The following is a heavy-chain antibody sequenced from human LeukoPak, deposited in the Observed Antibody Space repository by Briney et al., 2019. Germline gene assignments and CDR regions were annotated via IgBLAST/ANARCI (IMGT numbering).Heavy chain of an antibody. CDR3: ATHSPEWRYSGYYNYYYMDV. Sequence: GASVKVSCKASGYTFTSYGISWVRQAPGQGLEWMGWISAYNGNTNYAQKLQGRVTMTTDTSTSTAYMELRSLRSEDTAVYFCATHSPEWRYSGYYNYYYMDVWGSGTTVTVSS. V-gene: IGHV1-18*01. CDR2: ISAYNGNT. CDR1: GYTFTSYG. D-gene: IGHD5-12*01. J-gene: IGHJ6*03.